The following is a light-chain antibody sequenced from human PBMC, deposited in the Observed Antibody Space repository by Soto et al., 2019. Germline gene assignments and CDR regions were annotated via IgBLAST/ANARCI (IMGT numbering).Light chain of an antibody. Sequence: EIVLTQSPGTLSLSPGERATLSCRASQSVSSSYLAWYQQKPGQAPRLLIYGASSRATGIPDRXSGSXSGXXXXXXXXXXXPEDFAVYYCQQYGSSPPITFGQGTRLEIK. CDR2: GAS. J-gene: IGKJ5*01. CDR1: QSVSSSY. CDR3: QQYGSSPPIT. V-gene: IGKV3-20*01.